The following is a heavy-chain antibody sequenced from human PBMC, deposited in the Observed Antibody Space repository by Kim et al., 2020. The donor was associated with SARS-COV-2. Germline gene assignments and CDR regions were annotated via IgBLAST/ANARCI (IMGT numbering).Heavy chain of an antibody. D-gene: IGHD1-26*01. J-gene: IGHJ3*02. V-gene: IGHV3-73*01. CDR3: TQGPPYSESYWDAFDI. Sequence: GGSLRLSCAASGFTFSDSAMHWVRQASGKGLEWVGRIRSKANSYATVYAASVKGRFTISRDDSTNTAYLQMNSLKTEDTAVYYCTQGPPYSESYWDAFDIWGQGTKLSVSS. CDR1: GFTFSDSA. CDR2: IRSKANSYAT.